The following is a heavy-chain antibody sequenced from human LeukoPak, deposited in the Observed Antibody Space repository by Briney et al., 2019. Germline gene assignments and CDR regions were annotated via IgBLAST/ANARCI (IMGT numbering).Heavy chain of an antibody. D-gene: IGHD6-19*01. CDR1: GYTFTSYA. CDR2: ISAYNGNT. CDR3: ARVHSSGWYGLEYYFDY. J-gene: IGHJ4*02. Sequence: ASVKVSCKASGYTFTSYAMNWVRQAPGQGLEWMGWISAYNGNTNYAQKLQGRVTMTTDTSTSTAYMELRSLRSDDTAVYYCARVHSSGWYGLEYYFDYWGQGTLVTVSS. V-gene: IGHV1-18*01.